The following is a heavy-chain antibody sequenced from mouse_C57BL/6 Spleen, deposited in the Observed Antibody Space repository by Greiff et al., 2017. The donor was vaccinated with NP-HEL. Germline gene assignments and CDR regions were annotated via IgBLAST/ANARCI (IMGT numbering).Heavy chain of an antibody. Sequence: VQLQQSGPGLVQPSQSLSITCTVSGFSLTSYGVHWVRQSPGKGLEWLGVIWSGGSTDYNAAFISRLSISKDNSKSQVFFKMNSLQADDTAIYYCARITTVDYAMDYWGQGTSVTVSS. V-gene: IGHV2-2*01. CDR2: IWSGGST. CDR3: ARITTVDYAMDY. CDR1: GFSLTSYG. D-gene: IGHD1-1*01. J-gene: IGHJ4*01.